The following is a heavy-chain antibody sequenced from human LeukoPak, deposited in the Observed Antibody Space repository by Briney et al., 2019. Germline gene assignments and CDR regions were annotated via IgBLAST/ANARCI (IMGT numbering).Heavy chain of an antibody. V-gene: IGHV4-38-2*02. CDR2: IYHSGST. CDR3: ARDLKMGYSSGRYSWGTGSSNDY. CDR1: GFTFSSHGM. D-gene: IGHD6-19*01. Sequence: AGGTLRLSCAASGFTFSSHGMNWVRQAPGKGLEWIGSIYHSGSTYYNPSLKSRVTISVDTSKNQFSLKLSSVTAADTAVYYCARDLKMGYSSGRYSWGTGSSNDYWGQGTLVTVSS. J-gene: IGHJ4*02.